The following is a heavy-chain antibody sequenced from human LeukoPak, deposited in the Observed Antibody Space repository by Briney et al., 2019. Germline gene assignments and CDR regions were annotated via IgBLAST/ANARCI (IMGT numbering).Heavy chain of an antibody. CDR1: GYTFTGYY. CDR3: ARSPSWSSSWYDY. CDR2: INPNSGGT. V-gene: IGHV1-2*02. Sequence: GASVKVPCKASGYTFTGYYMHWVRQAPGQGLEWMGWINPNSGGTNYAQKFQGRVTMTRDTSISTAYMELSRLRSDDTAVYYCARSPSWSSSWYDYWGQGTLVTVFS. J-gene: IGHJ4*02. D-gene: IGHD6-13*01.